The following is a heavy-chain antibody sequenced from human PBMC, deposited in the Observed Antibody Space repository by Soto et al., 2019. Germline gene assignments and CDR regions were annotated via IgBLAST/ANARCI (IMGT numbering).Heavy chain of an antibody. Sequence: SLRLSCAASGFTFSNYAMHWVRQAPGKGLEWVAVISDDGINDYYPDSVKGRFTISRDNSKNTLYLRMNSLRPEDTAVYYCARGSAAQYNSGTLLEWGRGTLVTVSS. D-gene: IGHD3-10*01. CDR1: GFTFSNYA. V-gene: IGHV3-30-3*01. CDR3: ARGSAAQYNSGTLLE. J-gene: IGHJ4*02. CDR2: ISDDGIND.